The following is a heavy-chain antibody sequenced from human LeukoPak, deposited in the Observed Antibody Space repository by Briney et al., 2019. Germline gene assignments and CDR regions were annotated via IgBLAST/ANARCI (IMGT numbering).Heavy chain of an antibody. V-gene: IGHV1-69*13. CDR3: ARVKNIAVAGYYFDY. CDR1: GGTFSSYA. J-gene: IGHJ4*02. CDR2: IIPIFGTA. Sequence: SVKVSCKASGGTFSSYAISWVRQAPGQGLEWIGGIIPIFGTANYAQKFQGRVTITADESTSTAYMELSSLRSEDTAVYYCARVKNIAVAGYYFDYWGQGTLVTVSS. D-gene: IGHD6-19*01.